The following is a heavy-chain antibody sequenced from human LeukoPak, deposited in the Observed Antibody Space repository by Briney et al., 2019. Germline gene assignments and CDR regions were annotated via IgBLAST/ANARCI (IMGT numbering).Heavy chain of an antibody. CDR1: GGSFSGYY. J-gene: IGHJ4*02. Sequence: MPSETLSLTCAVYGGSFSGYYWSWIRQPPGKGLEWIGEINHSGSTNYNPSLKSRVTISVDTSKNQFSLKLSSVTAADTAVYYCARVHPATIFGVVTKGCYFDYWGQGTLVTVSS. CDR2: INHSGST. V-gene: IGHV4-34*01. CDR3: ARVHPATIFGVVTKGCYFDY. D-gene: IGHD3-3*01.